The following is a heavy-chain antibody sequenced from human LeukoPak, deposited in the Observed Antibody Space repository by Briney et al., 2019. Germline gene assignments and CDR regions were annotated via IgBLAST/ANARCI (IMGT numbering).Heavy chain of an antibody. D-gene: IGHD3-22*01. CDR2: IYYNGNI. J-gene: IGHJ3*02. V-gene: IGHV4-31*03. Sequence: SETLSLTCTVSGGSISSGGYYWSWLRQLPGKGLEWIVYIYYNGNIYYNPSLKSRVSIPLDTSKNQFSLKLSSVTAADTAVYYCASWLSDSSGYLPGAFDIWGQGTMVTVSS. CDR1: GGSISSGGYY. CDR3: ASWLSDSSGYLPGAFDI.